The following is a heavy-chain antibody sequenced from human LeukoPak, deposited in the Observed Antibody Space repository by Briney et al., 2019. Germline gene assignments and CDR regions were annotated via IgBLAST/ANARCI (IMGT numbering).Heavy chain of an antibody. D-gene: IGHD2-15*01. V-gene: IGHV3-43*02. CDR1: GFTFNDYA. CDR3: ATDCSGNRCYSL. J-gene: IGHJ4*02. Sequence: GSLQLSCAVSGFTFNDYAMNWVRQAPGKGLEWVSFISGDGGSTYYADSVKGRFTISRDNSRNSLYLQMNSLRLGDTALYYCATDCSGNRCYSLWGQGTLVTVSS. CDR2: ISGDGGST.